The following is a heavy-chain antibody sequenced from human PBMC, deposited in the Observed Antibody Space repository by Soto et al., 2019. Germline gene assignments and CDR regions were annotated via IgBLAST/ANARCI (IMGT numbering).Heavy chain of an antibody. CDR3: ASPGRGIYYFDS. V-gene: IGHV5-51*01. J-gene: IGHJ4*02. D-gene: IGHD3-10*01. CDR2: IYPGASYT. CDR1: GYSFTSYW. Sequence: GGSLKISWKGSGYSFTSYWIGWVRQVPGKGLGGVGIIYPGASYTKYSPSSKGQVTISADKSISTAYLQWSSLKASDTAMYYCASPGRGIYYFDSWGQGTLVTVSS.